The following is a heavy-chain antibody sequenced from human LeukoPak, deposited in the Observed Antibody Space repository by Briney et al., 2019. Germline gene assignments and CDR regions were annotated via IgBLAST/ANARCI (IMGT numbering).Heavy chain of an antibody. V-gene: IGHV4-30-2*01. Sequence: SETLSLTCAVSGGSITSGGYSWSWIRQPPGRGLEWNGYIYYSGSTYYNPSLKSRVTISVDRSKNQFSLKLSSVTAADTAVYYCARDSSGENGVWFDPWGQGTLVTVSS. J-gene: IGHJ5*02. CDR3: ARDSSGENGVWFDP. D-gene: IGHD3-22*01. CDR1: GGSITSGGYS. CDR2: IYYSGST.